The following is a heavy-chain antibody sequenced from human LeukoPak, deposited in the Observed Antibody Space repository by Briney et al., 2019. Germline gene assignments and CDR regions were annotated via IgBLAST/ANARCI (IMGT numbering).Heavy chain of an antibody. CDR3: ARSSPYDSRFDP. D-gene: IGHD3-22*01. CDR2: IYSSGST. V-gene: IGHV4-4*07. Sequence: PSETLSLTCTVSGGSFSNYHWSWIRQPAGKGLEWIGRIYSSGSTNYNPSLKSRVTMSIDTSKNQFSLRLSSVTAADTAFYYCARSSPYDSRFDPWGQGTLVTVSS. J-gene: IGHJ5*02. CDR1: GGSFSNYH.